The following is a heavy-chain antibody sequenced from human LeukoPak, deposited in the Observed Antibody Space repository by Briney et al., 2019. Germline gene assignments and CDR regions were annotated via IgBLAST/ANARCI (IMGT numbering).Heavy chain of an antibody. CDR2: IKQDGSDR. V-gene: IGHV3-7*03. Sequence: GGSLRLSCVASGFTFRNYWMSWVRQAPGTGLEWVANIKQDGSDRNYVTSVRGRFTISRDNAKNSLYLQMKSLRPEDTALYYCVKDVTPFPYSSRAFDIWGQGTRVTVSS. D-gene: IGHD6-13*01. J-gene: IGHJ3*02. CDR3: VKDVTPFPYSSRAFDI. CDR1: GFTFRNYW.